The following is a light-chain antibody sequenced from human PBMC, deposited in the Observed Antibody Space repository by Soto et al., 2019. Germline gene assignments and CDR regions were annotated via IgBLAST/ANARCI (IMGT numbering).Light chain of an antibody. Sequence: ELVLTQSPGTLSLSSGEVATLSCRASQSVSRTHFAWYQQKPGLAPRLLIYDASSRATGIPDRFSGSGSGTDFTLTISRLEPEDFAVYYCQQYGNSPITFGQGTQLEI. V-gene: IGKV3D-20*01. CDR2: DAS. CDR1: QSVSRTH. CDR3: QQYGNSPIT. J-gene: IGKJ5*01.